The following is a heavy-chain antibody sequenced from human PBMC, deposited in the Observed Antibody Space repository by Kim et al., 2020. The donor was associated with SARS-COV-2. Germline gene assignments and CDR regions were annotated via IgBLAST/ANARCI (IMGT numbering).Heavy chain of an antibody. Sequence: GGSLRLSCAASGFTFSSYAMHWVRQAPGKGLEWVAVISYDGSNKYYADSVKGRFTISRDNSKNTLYLQMNSLRAEDTAVYYCARARVYLNWFDPWGQGTLVTVSS. J-gene: IGHJ5*02. V-gene: IGHV3-30*04. CDR1: GFTFSSYA. D-gene: IGHD2-8*01. CDR3: ARARVYLNWFDP. CDR2: ISYDGSNK.